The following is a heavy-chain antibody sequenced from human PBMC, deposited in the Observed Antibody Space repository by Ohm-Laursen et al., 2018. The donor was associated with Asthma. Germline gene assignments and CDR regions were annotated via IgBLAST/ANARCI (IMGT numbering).Heavy chain of an antibody. D-gene: IGHD5-18*01. CDR1: GFTFSSYG. V-gene: IGHV3-30*18. CDR3: AQSGYSYGWDYYGMDV. J-gene: IGHJ6*02. CDR2: ISYDGSNK. Sequence: SLRLSCTAAGFTFSSYGMHWVRQAPGKGLEWVAVISYDGSNKYYADSVKGRFTISRDNSKNTLYLQMNSLRAEDTAVYYCAQSGYSYGWDYYGMDVWGQGTTVTVSS.